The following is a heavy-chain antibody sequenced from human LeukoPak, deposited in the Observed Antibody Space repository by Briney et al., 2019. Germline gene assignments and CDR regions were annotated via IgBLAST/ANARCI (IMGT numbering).Heavy chain of an antibody. D-gene: IGHD1-26*01. CDR3: ARPLVGDALDY. J-gene: IGHJ4*02. Sequence: PGRSLRLSCAASGFTFSRYGMHWVRQAPGKGLEWVAVIWYDGSNEYYADSVKGRFTIFRDNSKNTLHLQMNSLRAEDTAVHYCARPLVGDALDYWGQGTLVTVSS. V-gene: IGHV3-33*01. CDR2: IWYDGSNE. CDR1: GFTFSRYG.